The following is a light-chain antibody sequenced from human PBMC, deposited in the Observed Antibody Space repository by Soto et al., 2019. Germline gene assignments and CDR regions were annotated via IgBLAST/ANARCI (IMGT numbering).Light chain of an antibody. CDR2: DAS. CDR1: QSVSGD. CDR3: QQRNDWPLT. Sequence: EIVMTQSPATLSVSPGERATLSCRASQSVSGDLAWYHHKPGQAPRLLIYDASTRALDTPARFAGSGAGTEFTLTISSLEPEDFAVYYCQQRNDWPLTFGQGTRLEIK. J-gene: IGKJ5*01. V-gene: IGKV3-15*01.